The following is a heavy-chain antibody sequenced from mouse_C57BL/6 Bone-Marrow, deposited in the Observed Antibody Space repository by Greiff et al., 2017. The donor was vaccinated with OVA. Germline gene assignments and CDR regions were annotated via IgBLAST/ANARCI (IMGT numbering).Heavy chain of an antibody. D-gene: IGHD2-3*01. V-gene: IGHV5-12*01. CDR2: ISNGGGST. CDR1: GFTFSDYY. Sequence: DVHLVESGGGLVQPGGSLKLSCAASGFTFSDYYMYWVRQTPEKRLEWVAYISNGGGSTYYPDTVKGRFTISRDNAKNTLYLQMSRLKSEDTAMYYCARQGYDGYLAYWGQGTLVTVSA. CDR3: ARQGYDGYLAY. J-gene: IGHJ3*01.